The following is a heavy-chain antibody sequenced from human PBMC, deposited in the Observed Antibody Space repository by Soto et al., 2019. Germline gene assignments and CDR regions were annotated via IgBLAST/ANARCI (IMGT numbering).Heavy chain of an antibody. CDR1: GGSISSYY. J-gene: IGHJ4*02. CDR3: ARHYYDSSGWENLPLVVDY. V-gene: IGHV4-59*08. Sequence: SETLSLTCTVSGGSISSYYWSWIRQPPGKGLEWIGYIYYSGSTNYNPSLKSRVTISVDTSKNQFSLKLSSVTAADTAVYYCARHYYDSSGWENLPLVVDYWGQGTLVTVPS. D-gene: IGHD3-22*01. CDR2: IYYSGST.